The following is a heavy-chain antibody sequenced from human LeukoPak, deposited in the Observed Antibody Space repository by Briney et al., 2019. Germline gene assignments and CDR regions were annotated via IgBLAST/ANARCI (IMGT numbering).Heavy chain of an antibody. Sequence: GGSLRLSCAASGFNFTNYAMNWVRQAPGRGPEWVSLISSSGGSTYYAGSVKGRFTISRDNSKSTLYLQMNSLRAEDTAIYYCAKDGPTAIPSWFGPWGQGTLVTVSS. J-gene: IGHJ5*02. V-gene: IGHV3-23*01. CDR3: AKDGPTAIPSWFGP. D-gene: IGHD2-21*02. CDR1: GFNFTNYA. CDR2: ISSSGGST.